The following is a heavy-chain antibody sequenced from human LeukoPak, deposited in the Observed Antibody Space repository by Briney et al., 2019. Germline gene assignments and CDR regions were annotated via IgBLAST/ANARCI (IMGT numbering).Heavy chain of an antibody. CDR3: ARDLNWETY. Sequence: SGGSLRLSCVASGFTFSSYWMTWVRQAPGKGLEWVANIKTDGNQIYYVDSVRGRFTISRDNAKNSLYLQMNSLRVEDTAVYYCARDLNWETYWGQGTLVSVSS. J-gene: IGHJ4*02. CDR2: IKTDGNQI. CDR1: GFTFSSYW. V-gene: IGHV3-7*01. D-gene: IGHD7-27*01.